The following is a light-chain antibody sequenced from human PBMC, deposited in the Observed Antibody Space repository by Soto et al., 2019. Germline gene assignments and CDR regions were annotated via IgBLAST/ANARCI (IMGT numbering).Light chain of an antibody. Sequence: EIVLRQSPATLSLSPGDRVSLSCRASQRLNSNSLAWYQQKAGQAPRLLIFVASTRAAGIPDRFSGPGSGTDFTLTISSLEAEDLAVYHCQQYGSFPLTFGGGTKLDIK. V-gene: IGKV3-20*01. J-gene: IGKJ4*01. CDR2: VAS. CDR3: QQYGSFPLT. CDR1: QRLNSNS.